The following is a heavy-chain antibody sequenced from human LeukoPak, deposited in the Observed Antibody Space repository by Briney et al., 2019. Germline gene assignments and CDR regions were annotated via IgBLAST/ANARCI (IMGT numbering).Heavy chain of an antibody. Sequence: GGSLRLSCAASGFTFSSYNMNWVRQAPGKGLEWVSSISSSSSYIYYADSVKGRFTISRDNAKNPLYLQMNSLRAEDTAVYYCARDPIVSYSYGPPDYWGQGTLVTVSS. CDR3: ARDPIVSYSYGPPDY. D-gene: IGHD5-18*01. V-gene: IGHV3-21*01. CDR1: GFTFSSYN. J-gene: IGHJ4*02. CDR2: ISSSSSYI.